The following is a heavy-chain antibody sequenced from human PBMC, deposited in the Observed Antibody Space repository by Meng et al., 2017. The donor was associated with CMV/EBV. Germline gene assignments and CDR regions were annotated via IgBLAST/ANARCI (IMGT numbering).Heavy chain of an antibody. Sequence: ASVKVSCKASGYTFTSYYMHWVRQAPGQGLEWMGIINPSGGSTSYAQKFQGRVTMTRDTSTSTVYMELSSLRSEDTAVYYCARGSERIAEAGRDYYYYGMDVWGQGTTVTVSS. CDR1: GYTFTSYY. D-gene: IGHD6-19*01. CDR2: INPSGGST. CDR3: ARGSERIAEAGRDYYYYGMDV. J-gene: IGHJ6*02. V-gene: IGHV1-46*01.